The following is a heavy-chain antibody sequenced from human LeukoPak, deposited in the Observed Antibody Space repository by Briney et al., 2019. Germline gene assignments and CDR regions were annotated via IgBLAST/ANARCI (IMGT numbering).Heavy chain of an antibody. Sequence: SETLSLTCTVSGGSISSGSYYWSWIRQPAGKGLEWIGRIYTSGSTNYNPSLKSRVTISVDTSKNQFSLKLSSVTAADTAVYYCARELGLWFGELGIWGQGTMVTVSS. J-gene: IGHJ3*02. D-gene: IGHD3-10*01. V-gene: IGHV4-61*02. CDR3: ARELGLWFGELGI. CDR1: GGSISSGSYY. CDR2: IYTSGST.